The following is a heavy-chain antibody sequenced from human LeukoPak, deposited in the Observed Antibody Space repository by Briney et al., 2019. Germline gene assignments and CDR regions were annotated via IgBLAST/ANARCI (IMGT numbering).Heavy chain of an antibody. CDR2: VRWDGYST. CDR3: AKDIGKLGDYFDS. V-gene: IGHV3-43*01. J-gene: IGHJ4*02. D-gene: IGHD6-13*01. CDR1: GFTFDDYT. Sequence: GGSLRLSCAASGFTFDDYTMHWVRQAPGKGLEWVSLVRWDGYSTAYADSVQGRFIISRDNSRNSLYLQMNSLRTEDTAFYYCAKDIGKLGDYFDSWGQGTLVTVSS.